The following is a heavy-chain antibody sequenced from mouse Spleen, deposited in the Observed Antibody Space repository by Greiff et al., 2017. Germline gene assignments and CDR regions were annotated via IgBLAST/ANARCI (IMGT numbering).Heavy chain of an antibody. D-gene: IGHD2-1*01. CDR3: ARYYGNYVNWYFDV. Sequence: LVESGPELVKPGASVKLSCKASGYTFTSYDINWVKQRPGQGLEWIGEILPGSGSTNYNEKFKGKATFTADTSSNTAYMQLSSLTSEDSAVYYCARYYGNYVNWYFDVWGAGTTVTVSS. J-gene: IGHJ1*01. V-gene: IGHV1-85*01. CDR1: GYTFTSYD. CDR2: ILPGSGST.